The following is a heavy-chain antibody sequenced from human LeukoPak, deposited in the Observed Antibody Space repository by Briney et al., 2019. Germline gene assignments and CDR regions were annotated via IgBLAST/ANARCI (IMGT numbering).Heavy chain of an antibody. D-gene: IGHD4-17*01. CDR2: INPNSGGT. V-gene: IGHV1-2*02. CDR1: GYTFTGYY. CDR3: ARVFTVTTWYGMDV. Sequence: ASVKVSCKASGYTFTGYYMHWVRQAPGQGLEWMGWINPNSGGTNYAQKFQGRVTMTRDTSISTAYMELSSLRSEDTAVYYCARVFTVTTWYGMDVWGQGTTVTVSS. J-gene: IGHJ6*02.